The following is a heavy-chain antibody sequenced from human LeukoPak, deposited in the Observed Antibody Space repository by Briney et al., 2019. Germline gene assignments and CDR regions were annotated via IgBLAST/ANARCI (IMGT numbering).Heavy chain of an antibody. J-gene: IGHJ3*02. Sequence: GGSLRLSCAASGFTFSSYEMNWVRQAPGKGLEWVSYISSSGSTIYYADSVKGRFTISRDNAKNPLYLQMNSLRAEDTAVYYCARDYYYDSSGYAFDIWGQGTMVTVSS. CDR1: GFTFSSYE. V-gene: IGHV3-48*03. CDR2: ISSSGSTI. D-gene: IGHD3-22*01. CDR3: ARDYYYDSSGYAFDI.